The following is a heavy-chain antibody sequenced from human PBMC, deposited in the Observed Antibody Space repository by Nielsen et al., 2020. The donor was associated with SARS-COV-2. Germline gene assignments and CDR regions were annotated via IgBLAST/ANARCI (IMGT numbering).Heavy chain of an antibody. CDR1: GFTVSSDY. D-gene: IGHD1-14*01. CDR3: ARGMTTERFYYYGMDV. Sequence: GGSLRLSCAASGFTVSSDYMSWVRQAPGKGLEWVSVIYTGDDTYYADSVKGRFTISRDRSKNTLYLQMHSLRAEDTAMYYCARGMTTERFYYYGMDVWGQGTTVTVSS. CDR2: IYTGDDT. V-gene: IGHV3-53*01. J-gene: IGHJ6*02.